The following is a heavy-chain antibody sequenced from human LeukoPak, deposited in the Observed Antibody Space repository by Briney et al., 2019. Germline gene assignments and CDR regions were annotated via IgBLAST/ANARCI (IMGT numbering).Heavy chain of an antibody. D-gene: IGHD4-23*01. V-gene: IGHV4-4*02. CDR3: ARASDYGGNHRVGYFDY. Sequence: SETLSLTCAVSGDSITTRNWWSWVRQPPGKGLEWIGEINHSGSTNYNPSLKSRVTISVDTSKNQFSLKLSSVTAADTAVYYCARASDYGGNHRVGYFDYWGQGTLVTVSS. CDR2: INHSGST. J-gene: IGHJ4*02. CDR1: GDSITTRNW.